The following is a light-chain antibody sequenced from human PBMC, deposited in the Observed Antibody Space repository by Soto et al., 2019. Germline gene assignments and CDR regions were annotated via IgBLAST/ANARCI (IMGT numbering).Light chain of an antibody. CDR3: QPYGSSPT. V-gene: IGKV3-20*01. J-gene: IGKJ1*01. CDR2: GAS. Sequence: IVLTQSPGTLSLSAGERATLSCGASQSVTGNYLAWYQKKPGQARRLLIYGASSRATGIPDRFSGSGSATDFTLTISRMEPEDFAVDYCQPYGSSPTFGQGTKVDIK. CDR1: QSVTGNY.